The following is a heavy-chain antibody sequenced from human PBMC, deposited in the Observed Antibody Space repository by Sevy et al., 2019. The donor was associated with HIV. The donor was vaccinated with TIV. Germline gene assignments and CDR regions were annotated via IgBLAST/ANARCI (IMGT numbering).Heavy chain of an antibody. J-gene: IGHJ6*03. V-gene: IGHV3-11*04. CDR3: ARLRTAAAGTFYMDV. Sequence: GSLRLSCAASGFTFSDYYMSWIRQAPGKGLEWVSYISSSGSTIYYADSVKGRFTISRDNAKNSLYLQMNSLRAEDTAVYYCARLRTAAAGTFYMDVWGKGTTVTVSS. CDR1: GFTFSDYY. D-gene: IGHD6-13*01. CDR2: ISSSGSTI.